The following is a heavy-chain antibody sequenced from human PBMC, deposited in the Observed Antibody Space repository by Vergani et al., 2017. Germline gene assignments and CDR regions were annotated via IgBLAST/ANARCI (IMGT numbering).Heavy chain of an antibody. CDR3: AKDKAPTYYYGSGSYYENYYYYYGMDV. Sequence: EVQLLESGGGLVQPGGSLRLSCAASGFTFSSYAMSWVRQAPGKGLEWVSRINSDGSSTSYADSVKGRFTISRDNAKNSLYLQMNSLRAEDTALYYCAKDKAPTYYYGSGSYYENYYYYYGMDVWGQGTTVTVSS. CDR1: GFTFSSYA. J-gene: IGHJ6*02. CDR2: INSDGSST. V-gene: IGHV3-74*01. D-gene: IGHD3-10*01.